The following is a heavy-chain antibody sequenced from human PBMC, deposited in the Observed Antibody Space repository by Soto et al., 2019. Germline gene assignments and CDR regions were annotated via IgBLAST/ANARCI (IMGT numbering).Heavy chain of an antibody. Sequence: PSETLSLTCTVSGGSITSSSYYWGWIRQPPGKGLEWIGNIYYSGSTYYSPSVKSRITISVDTSKNQFSLKLHSVTATDTAVYYCARLFGCSGGSCYFDPWGQGTLVTVSS. J-gene: IGHJ5*02. CDR1: GGSITSSSYY. V-gene: IGHV4-39*01. D-gene: IGHD2-15*01. CDR2: IYYSGST. CDR3: ARLFGCSGGSCYFDP.